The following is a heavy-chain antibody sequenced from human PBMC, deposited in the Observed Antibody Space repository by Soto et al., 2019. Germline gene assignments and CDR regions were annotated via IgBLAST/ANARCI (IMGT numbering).Heavy chain of an antibody. J-gene: IGHJ6*02. CDR3: ARAWRMDTAMAKYYYYYGMDV. CDR2: IYYSGST. V-gene: IGHV4-31*03. CDR1: GGSISSGGYY. Sequence: QVQLQESGPGVVKPSQTLSLTCTVSGGSISSGGYYWSWIRQHPGKGLEWIGYIYYSGSTYYTPSLKSRVTISVDTSKNQFSLKLSSVTAADTAVYYCARAWRMDTAMAKYYYYYGMDVWGQGTTVTVSS. D-gene: IGHD5-18*01.